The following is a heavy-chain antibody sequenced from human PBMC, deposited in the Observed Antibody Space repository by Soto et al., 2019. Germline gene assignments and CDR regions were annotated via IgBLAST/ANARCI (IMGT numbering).Heavy chain of an antibody. D-gene: IGHD6-13*01. J-gene: IGHJ4*02. V-gene: IGHV3-23*01. CDR3: ARISSSSCTDY. CDR2: ISADGAGT. Sequence: GSLRLSCAASGFTFNTYAMNWVRQAPGKGLEWVSAISADGAGTYYADSVKGRFTISRDNSKNTLSLQMNSLRAEDTAIFYCARISSSSCTDYWGQGALVTVSS. CDR1: GFTFNTYA.